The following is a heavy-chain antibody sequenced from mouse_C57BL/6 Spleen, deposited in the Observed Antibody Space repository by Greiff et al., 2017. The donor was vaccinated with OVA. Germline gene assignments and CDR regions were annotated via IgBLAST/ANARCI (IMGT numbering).Heavy chain of an antibody. CDR1: GYSITSGYY. D-gene: IGHD2-4*01. Sequence: EVKVEESGPGLVKPSQSLSLTCSVTGYSITSGYYWNCIRQFPGNKLEWMGYISYDGSNNYNPSLKNRISITRDTSKNQFFLKLNSVTTEDTATYYCARGGHYDYERFAYWGQGTLVTVSA. CDR3: ARGGHYDYERFAY. CDR2: ISYDGSN. J-gene: IGHJ3*01. V-gene: IGHV3-6*01.